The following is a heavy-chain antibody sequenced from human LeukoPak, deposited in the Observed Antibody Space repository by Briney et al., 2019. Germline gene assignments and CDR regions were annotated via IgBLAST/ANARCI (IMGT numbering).Heavy chain of an antibody. J-gene: IGHJ3*01. CDR1: GGSVSHYA. CDR2: IMPLFNTA. CDR3: ARDRGETAGSDAFDV. Sequence: GASVKVSCKASGGSVSHYALNWVRQAPGQGLEWMGGIMPLFNTATYAQNFQDRVTITTDESTNTAYMELRILRSEDTAIYYCARDRGETAGSDAFDVWGQGTLITVAS. D-gene: IGHD5-18*01. V-gene: IGHV1-69*05.